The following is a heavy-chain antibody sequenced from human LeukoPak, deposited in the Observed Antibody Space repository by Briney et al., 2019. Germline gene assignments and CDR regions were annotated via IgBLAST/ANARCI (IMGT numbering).Heavy chain of an antibody. CDR2: INDNGRST. J-gene: IGHJ4*02. Sequence: PGGSLRLSCSASGXTFSKYAMHWVRQAPGKGLEYVSAINDNGRSTYYADSVKGRFSISRDNSKSTLYLQMSSLRTEDTAVYYCVKYSSGWYYDYWGQGTLVTVS. D-gene: IGHD6-19*01. CDR3: VKYSSGWYYDY. CDR1: GXTFSKYA. V-gene: IGHV3-64D*09.